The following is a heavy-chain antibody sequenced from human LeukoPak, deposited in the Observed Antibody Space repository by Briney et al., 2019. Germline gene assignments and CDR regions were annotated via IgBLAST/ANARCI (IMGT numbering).Heavy chain of an antibody. CDR2: ISGSGGST. D-gene: IGHD3-3*01. J-gene: IGHJ4*02. Sequence: GGSLRLSCAASGFTFSSYAMSWVRQAPGKGLEWVSAISGSGGSTYYADSVKGRFTISRDNSKNTLYLQMNCLRAEDTAVYYCAKGSGDFWSGYYAYWGQGTLVTVSS. CDR1: GFTFSSYA. CDR3: AKGSGDFWSGYYAY. V-gene: IGHV3-23*01.